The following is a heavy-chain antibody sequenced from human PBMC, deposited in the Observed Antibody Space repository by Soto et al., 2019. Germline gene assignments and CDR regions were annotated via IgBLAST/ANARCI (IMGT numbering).Heavy chain of an antibody. V-gene: IGHV4-61*01. CDR1: GGSVSSGSYY. CDR2: IYYSGST. D-gene: IGHD6-13*01. Sequence: PSETLSLTCTVSGGSVSSGSYYWSWIRQPPGKGLECIGYIYYSGSTNYNPSLKSRVTISVDTSKNQFSLKLSSVTAADTAVYYCARVSSSWGLVSLFDYWGQGTLVPVSS. J-gene: IGHJ4*02. CDR3: ARVSSSWGLVSLFDY.